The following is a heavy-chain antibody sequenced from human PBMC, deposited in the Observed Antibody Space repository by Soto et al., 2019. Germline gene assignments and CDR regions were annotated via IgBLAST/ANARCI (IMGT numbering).Heavy chain of an antibody. CDR3: ENGRLGHSPNRLDYYDMDV. CDR2: ISYDGSNK. CDR1: GCTFSSYG. Sequence: PGGSLRLSCAASGCTFSSYGMHWVRQATGKGLEGVAVISYDGSNKYYADSVKGRFTISRDNSKNTLYLQMNSLRAEDTAVYYCENGRLGHSPNRLDYYDMDVWGQGTTVTVSS. J-gene: IGHJ6*02. V-gene: IGHV3-30*18. D-gene: IGHD5-12*01.